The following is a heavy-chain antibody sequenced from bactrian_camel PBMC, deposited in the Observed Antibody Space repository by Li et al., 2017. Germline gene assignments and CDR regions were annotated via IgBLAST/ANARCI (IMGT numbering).Heavy chain of an antibody. J-gene: IGHJ6*01. V-gene: IGHV3S25*01. CDR2: VNTGGSNT. D-gene: IGHD8*01. CDR3: VREDIGVPTGFAF. Sequence: LQLVESGGGLVQPGGSLRLSCAASGFTFTNYWMYWVRQAPGKGLEWVSMVNTGGSNTYYADSMKGRFTMSRDNAKNTVYLQMNSLKPVDTAVYYCVREDIGVPTGFAFWGQGTQVTVS. CDR1: GFTFTNYW.